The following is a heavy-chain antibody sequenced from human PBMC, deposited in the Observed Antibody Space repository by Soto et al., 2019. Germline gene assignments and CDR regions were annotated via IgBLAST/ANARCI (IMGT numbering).Heavy chain of an antibody. V-gene: IGHV3-33*01. Sequence: GGSLRLSCTASGFPFSSYGMHWVRQAPGKGLEWVAVIWYDGSNKDYADSVKGRFTISRDNSKKTLYLQMNSLRADDTAVYYCASSINWGQGTLVTV. CDR1: GFPFSSYG. CDR2: IWYDGSNK. CDR3: ASSIN. J-gene: IGHJ4*02.